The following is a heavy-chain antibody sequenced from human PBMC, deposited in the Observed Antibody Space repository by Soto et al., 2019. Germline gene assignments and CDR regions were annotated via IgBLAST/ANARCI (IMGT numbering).Heavy chain of an antibody. CDR1: GSTLTELA. V-gene: IGHV1-24*01. CDR3: ATADWQLLSDAFDI. Sequence: ASVKASCKVSGSTLTELAIHWVCQPLGKGLEWMGGFDPEDGETIYAQKFQGRVTMTEDTSTDTAYMELSSLRSEDTAVYYCATADWQLLSDAFDIWGQGTMVTVSS. D-gene: IGHD2-15*01. CDR2: FDPEDGET. J-gene: IGHJ3*02.